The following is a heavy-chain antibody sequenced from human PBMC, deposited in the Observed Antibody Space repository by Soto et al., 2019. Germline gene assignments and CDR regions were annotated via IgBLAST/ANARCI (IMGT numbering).Heavy chain of an antibody. CDR3: VRDGSKTLRDWFDP. J-gene: IGHJ5*02. Sequence: TLSLTCSVSGGSISKFYWSWIRKTAGKGLEWMGRVYATGITDYNPSLRSRVAMSVDISRKTFSLRLTSVTAADTGMYYCVRDGSKTLRDWFDPWGQGKLVTVSS. V-gene: IGHV4-4*07. CDR1: GGSISKFY. D-gene: IGHD3-10*01. CDR2: VYATGIT.